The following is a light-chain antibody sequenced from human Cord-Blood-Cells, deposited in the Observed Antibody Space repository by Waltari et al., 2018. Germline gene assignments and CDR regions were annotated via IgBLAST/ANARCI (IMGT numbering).Light chain of an antibody. V-gene: IGKV4-1*01. CDR3: QQYYSTPPYT. Sequence: DIVMTQSPDSVAVWLGERATLTCKSSQSVLYSSNNKNYLAWYQQKPGQPPKLLIYWASTRESGVPDRFSGSGTGTDFTLTISSLQAEDVAVYYCQQYYSTPPYTFGQGTKLEIK. J-gene: IGKJ2*01. CDR1: QSVLYSSNNKNY. CDR2: WAS.